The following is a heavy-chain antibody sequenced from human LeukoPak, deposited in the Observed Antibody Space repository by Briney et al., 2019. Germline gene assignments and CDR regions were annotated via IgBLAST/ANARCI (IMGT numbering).Heavy chain of an antibody. CDR2: INPSGGST. V-gene: IGHV1-46*01. CDR1: GYTFTSYY. Sequence: GASVKVSCKASGYTFTSYYMHWVRQAPGQGLKWMGIINPSGGSTSYAQKFQGRVTMTRDTSTSTVYMELSSLRSEDTAVYYCASTPREDYDSSGYYSYWGQGTLVTVSS. CDR3: ASTPREDYDSSGYYSY. J-gene: IGHJ4*02. D-gene: IGHD3-22*01.